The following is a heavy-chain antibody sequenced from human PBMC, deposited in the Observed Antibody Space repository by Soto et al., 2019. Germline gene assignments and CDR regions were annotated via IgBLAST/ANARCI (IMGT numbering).Heavy chain of an antibody. V-gene: IGHV4-39*01. CDR3: ARPFSDVDC. J-gene: IGHJ4*02. CDR2: IYYSGTA. CDR1: GGSISSTTFY. Sequence: SETLSLTCTVSGGSISSTTFYWGWIRQPPGKGLEWIGRIYYSGTAFYNPSLKSRVTISVDTSDNQYSLKLSSVTAADTAIYYCARPFSDVDCRGQGTLVTVS.